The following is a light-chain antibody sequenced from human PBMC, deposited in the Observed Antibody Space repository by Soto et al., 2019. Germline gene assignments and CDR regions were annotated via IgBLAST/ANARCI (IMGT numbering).Light chain of an antibody. CDR2: EVS. Sequence: QSALTQPASVSGSPGQSITISCTGASSDVGLYDFVSWYQQHPGKAPKVMIYEVSNRPSGVSNRFSGSKSGNTASLTISGLQAEDEADYYCSSYTSSSTLVVFGTGTKVTVL. CDR3: SSYTSSSTLVV. CDR1: SSDVGLYDF. J-gene: IGLJ1*01. V-gene: IGLV2-14*01.